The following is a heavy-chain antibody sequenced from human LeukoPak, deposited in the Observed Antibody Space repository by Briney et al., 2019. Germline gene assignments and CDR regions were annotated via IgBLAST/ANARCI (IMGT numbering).Heavy chain of an antibody. J-gene: IGHJ6*02. Sequence: PGRSLRLSCAASGFTFSSYAMHWVRQAPGKGLEWVAVISYDGSNKYYADSVKGRFTISRDNSKNTLYLQMNSLRAEDTAVYYCARLGFGDGMDVWGQGTTVTVSS. CDR2: ISYDGSNK. CDR1: GFTFSSYA. V-gene: IGHV3-30-3*01. CDR3: ARLGFGDGMDV. D-gene: IGHD2-15*01.